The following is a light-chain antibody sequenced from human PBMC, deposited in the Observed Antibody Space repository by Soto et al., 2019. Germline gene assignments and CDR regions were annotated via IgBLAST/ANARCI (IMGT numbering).Light chain of an antibody. CDR2: QDS. V-gene: IGLV3-1*01. CDR1: KLGDKY. Sequence: SYELTQPPSVSVSPGQTASITCSGDKLGDKYACWYQQKPGQSPVLVIYQDSKRPSGIPERFSGSNSGNTATLTISGTRAMDEADYYCQAWDSRGVVFGGGTKLTVL. CDR3: QAWDSRGVV. J-gene: IGLJ2*01.